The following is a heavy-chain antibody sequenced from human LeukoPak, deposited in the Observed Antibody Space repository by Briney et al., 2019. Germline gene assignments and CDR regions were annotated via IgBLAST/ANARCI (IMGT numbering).Heavy chain of an antibody. CDR2: VSYSGSP. V-gene: IGHV4-39*07. CDR3: ARGGYSSSSPWFDP. Sequence: SSETLSLTCTVSGGSISSGSYYWGWIRQSPGKGLEWLGSVSYSGSPYYNPSLKSRVTISVNTSKNQFSLKLSSVTAADTAVYYCARGGYSSSSPWFDPWGQGTLVTVSS. CDR1: GGSISSGSYY. D-gene: IGHD6-6*01. J-gene: IGHJ5*02.